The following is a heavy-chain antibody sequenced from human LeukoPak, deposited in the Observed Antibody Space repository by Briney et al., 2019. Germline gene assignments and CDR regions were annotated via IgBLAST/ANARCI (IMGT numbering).Heavy chain of an antibody. CDR2: IYSGGNT. CDR1: GFTVTNHY. D-gene: IGHD5-12*01. CDR3: ARSDSGSRGDY. Sequence: PGGSLRLSCAASGFTVTNHYMTWVRQAPGKGLEWVSVIYSGGNTYYADSVKGRFTISRDNSKNTLYLQMNSLRAEDTAVYYCARSDSGSRGDYWGQGTLVTVSS. J-gene: IGHJ4*02. V-gene: IGHV3-53*01.